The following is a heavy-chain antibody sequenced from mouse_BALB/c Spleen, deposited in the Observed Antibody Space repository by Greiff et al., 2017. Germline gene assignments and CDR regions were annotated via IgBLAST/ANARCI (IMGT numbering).Heavy chain of an antibody. V-gene: IGHV5-6*02. CDR3: ARRDGWDGGVDY. Sequence: EVTLVESGGDLVKPGGSLKLSCAASGFTFSSYGMSWVRQTPDKRLEWVATISSGGSYTYYPDSVKGRFTISRDNAKNTLYLQMSSLKSEDTAMYYCARRDGWDGGVDYWGQGTTVTVSS. D-gene: IGHD4-1*01. CDR1: GFTFSSYG. J-gene: IGHJ2*01. CDR2: ISSGGSYT.